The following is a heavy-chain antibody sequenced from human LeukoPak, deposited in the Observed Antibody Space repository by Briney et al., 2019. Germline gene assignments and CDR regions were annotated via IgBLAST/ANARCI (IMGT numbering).Heavy chain of an antibody. V-gene: IGHV3-23*01. CDR1: GFTFSSYA. J-gene: IGHJ6*03. CDR3: ARGQDGSYYYYMDV. CDR2: ISGSGGST. D-gene: IGHD5-24*01. Sequence: PGGSLRLSCAASGFTFSSYAMSWVRQAPGKGLEWVSAISGSGGSTYYADSVKGRFTISRDNSKNTLYLQMNSLRAEDTAVYYCARGQDGSYYYYMDVWGKGTTVTVSS.